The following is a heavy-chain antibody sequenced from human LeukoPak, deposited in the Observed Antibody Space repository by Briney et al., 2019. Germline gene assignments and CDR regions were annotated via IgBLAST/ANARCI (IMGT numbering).Heavy chain of an antibody. Sequence: PSETLSHTCTVSGDSITTYYWNWIRQPAGKGLEWIGHIYASGTTDYNPSLKSRVTMSIDTSKNQFSLTVSSVTAADTAVYHCARGPANGWYDYWGQGTLVTVSS. CDR3: ARGPANGWYDY. V-gene: IGHV4-4*07. J-gene: IGHJ4*02. CDR2: IYASGTT. CDR1: GDSITTYY. D-gene: IGHD6-19*01.